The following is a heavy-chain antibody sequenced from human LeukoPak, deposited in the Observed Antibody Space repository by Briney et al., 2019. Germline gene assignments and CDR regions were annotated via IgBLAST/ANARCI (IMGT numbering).Heavy chain of an antibody. CDR2: ISSSSSYI. V-gene: IGHV3-21*01. D-gene: IGHD4-17*01. J-gene: IGHJ3*02. Sequence: GGSLRLSCAASGFTFSSYSMNWVRQAPGKGLEWVSSISSSSSYIYYADSVKGRLTISRDNAKNSLYLQMNSLRAEDTAVYYCARVGKTTDDAFDIWGQGTMVTVSS. CDR1: GFTFSSYS. CDR3: ARVGKTTDDAFDI.